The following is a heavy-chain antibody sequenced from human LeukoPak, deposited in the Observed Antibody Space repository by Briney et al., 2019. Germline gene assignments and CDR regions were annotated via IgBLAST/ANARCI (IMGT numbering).Heavy chain of an antibody. CDR2: TRNKANSYTT. V-gene: IGHV3-72*01. Sequence: QPGGSLRLSCAASGFTFSDHYMAWVRQAPGKGLEWVGRTRNKANSYTTEYAASVKGRFTISRDDSKNSLYLQMNSLKTEDTAVYYCANLPRYWGQGTLVTVSS. J-gene: IGHJ4*02. CDR3: ANLPRY. D-gene: IGHD1-14*01. CDR1: GFTFSDHY.